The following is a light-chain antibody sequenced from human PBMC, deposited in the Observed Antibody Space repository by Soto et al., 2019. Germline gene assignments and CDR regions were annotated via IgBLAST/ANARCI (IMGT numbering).Light chain of an antibody. V-gene: IGKV2-28*01. J-gene: IGKJ1*01. CDR2: DAS. Sequence: DILMTQSPLSLPVTPGEPASISCSSSGRLLNSNGYNYLAWYQQKPGKAPKLLVYDASTLQSGVASRFSGSGSGTEFTLIISGLQPDDSATYYCQQYTNTNNPWMFGQGTKVDIK. CDR3: QQYTNTNNPWM. CDR1: GRLLNSNGYNY.